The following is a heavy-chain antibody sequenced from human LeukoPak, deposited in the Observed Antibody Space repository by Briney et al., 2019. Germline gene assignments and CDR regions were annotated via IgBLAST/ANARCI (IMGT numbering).Heavy chain of an antibody. Sequence: PSETLSLTCTVSGDSISSSSYYWGWIRQPPGKGLEWIGSIYYSGSTYYNPSLKSRVTISVDTSKNQFSLKLSSVTAADTAVYYCARDSSSWDRCFDYWGQGTLVTVSS. CDR3: ARDSSSWDRCFDY. CDR1: GDSISSSSYY. CDR2: IYYSGST. J-gene: IGHJ4*02. V-gene: IGHV4-39*07. D-gene: IGHD6-13*01.